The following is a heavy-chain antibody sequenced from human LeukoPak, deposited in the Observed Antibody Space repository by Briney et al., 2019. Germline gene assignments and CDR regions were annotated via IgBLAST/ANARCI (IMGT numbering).Heavy chain of an antibody. CDR2: IKEDGSDK. CDR1: GFSFSDAW. J-gene: IGHJ4*02. D-gene: IGHD5-18*01. V-gene: IGHV3-7*01. Sequence: GGSLRLSCAASGFSFSDAWMSWVRRIPGKGLEWVANIKEDGSDKNYVESLKGRFTISRDNAKNSLYLQMDSLRAEDTAVYYCARDAGYGYDRFDYWGQGTQVTVSS. CDR3: ARDAGYGYDRFDY.